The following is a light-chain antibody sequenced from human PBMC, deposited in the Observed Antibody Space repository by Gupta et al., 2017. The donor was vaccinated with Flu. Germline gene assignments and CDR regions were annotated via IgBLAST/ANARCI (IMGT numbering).Light chain of an antibody. CDR2: DAS. CDR3: QQSNSFPPLT. CDR1: QGIRTW. Sequence: SSVSASVGDRVTITCRASQGIRTWLAWYQQRPGKAPKLLIYDASTCQSGVPSRFSGSGSGTDFTLTISSRQPEDFAAYYCQQSNSFPPLTFGGGTKVEI. J-gene: IGKJ4*01. V-gene: IGKV1-12*01.